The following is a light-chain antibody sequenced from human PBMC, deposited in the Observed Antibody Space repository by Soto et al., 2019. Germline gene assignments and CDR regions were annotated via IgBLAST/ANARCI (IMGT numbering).Light chain of an antibody. CDR3: QHYGGFFT. CDR2: GAS. CDR1: QSVTNKY. Sequence: EIVLTQSPGTLSLSPGERATLSCRASQSVTNKYLAWYQQKPGQAPRLLIHGASSRATGVPDRFSGSGSGSDFPITINRLEPEDFAVYVCQHYGGFFTFGGGTKVEIK. V-gene: IGKV3-20*01. J-gene: IGKJ4*01.